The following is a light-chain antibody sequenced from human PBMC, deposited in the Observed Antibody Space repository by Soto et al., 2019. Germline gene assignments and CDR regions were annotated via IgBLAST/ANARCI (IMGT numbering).Light chain of an antibody. Sequence: QSVLPQPRSVSGSPGQSVTISCTGTSSDVGAYNYVSWYQQHPGKAPKLIIYDVTKRPSGVPDRFSGSKSGNTASLTVSGLQAEDEADYYCCSYAGTYTFYVFGTGTKVTVL. CDR2: DVT. CDR3: CSYAGTYTFYV. V-gene: IGLV2-11*01. J-gene: IGLJ1*01. CDR1: SSDVGAYNY.